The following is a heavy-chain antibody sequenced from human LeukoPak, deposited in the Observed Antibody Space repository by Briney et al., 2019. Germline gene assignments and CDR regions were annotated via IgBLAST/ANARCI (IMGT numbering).Heavy chain of an antibody. CDR3: AKGGWGNYLDY. Sequence: PGGSLRLSCAASGFTFSSYAMTWVRQAPGKGLEWVSSIRGSGDSTYYADSVKGRFTISRDNSKNTLYLQMNSLRAEDTAVYYCAKGGWGNYLDYWGQGALVTVSS. CDR1: GFTFSSYA. J-gene: IGHJ4*02. D-gene: IGHD3-16*01. CDR2: IRGSGDST. V-gene: IGHV3-23*01.